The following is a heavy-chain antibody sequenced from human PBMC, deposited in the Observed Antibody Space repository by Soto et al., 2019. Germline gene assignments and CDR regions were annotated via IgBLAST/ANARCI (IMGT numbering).Heavy chain of an antibody. J-gene: IGHJ5*01. V-gene: IGHV3-23*01. CDR3: AKVRGYGYGDCWFDS. CDR2: IRGSGGGT. D-gene: IGHD4-17*01. CDR1: GFTFASYA. Sequence: EVQLLESGGGLVQPGGSLRLSCAASGFTFASYAMTWVRQAPGKGLEWVSDIRGSGGGTYYADSVKGRFTISRDNSKNTLYLQMNSLKAEDTTVYYCAKVRGYGYGDCWFDSWGQGTLVTVSS.